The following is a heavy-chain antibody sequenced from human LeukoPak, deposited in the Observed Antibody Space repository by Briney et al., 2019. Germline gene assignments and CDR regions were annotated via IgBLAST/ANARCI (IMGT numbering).Heavy chain of an antibody. CDR1: GFTFSSYA. D-gene: IGHD6-13*01. CDR2: TRSSGPSI. J-gene: IGHJ4*02. V-gene: IGHV3-21*01. Sequence: GGSLRLSCAASGFTFSSYALHWVRQALGKGLEWVSYTRSSGPSIYYAGSVKGRFTISRDNTKNSLYLQMNSLRPEDTAVYYCARDGPAAGTEVDYWGQGTLVTVSS. CDR3: ARDGPAAGTEVDY.